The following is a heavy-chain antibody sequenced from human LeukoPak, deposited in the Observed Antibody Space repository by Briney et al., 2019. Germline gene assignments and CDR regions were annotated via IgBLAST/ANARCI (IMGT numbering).Heavy chain of an antibody. CDR3: ARLGGPFVVVPAAIHWFDL. V-gene: IGHV5-51*01. CDR2: IYPGDSDT. D-gene: IGHD2-2*02. J-gene: IGHJ5*02. CDR1: GYSFTSYW. Sequence: GESLKTSCKGSGYSFTSYWIGWVRQMPGKGLGWMGIIYPGDSDTRYSPSFQGQVTIPANKSISPAYLQWRSLKASDTAMYYCARLGGPFVVVPAAIHWFDLWGQGTLVSV.